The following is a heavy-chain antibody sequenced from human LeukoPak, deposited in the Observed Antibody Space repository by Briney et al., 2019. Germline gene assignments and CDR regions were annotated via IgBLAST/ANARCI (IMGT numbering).Heavy chain of an antibody. CDR1: GFMFNKYG. CDR3: AISRDSSGYYYS. CDR2: ISGGGGRT. V-gene: IGHV3-23*01. D-gene: IGHD3-22*01. Sequence: GGSLRLSCVASGFMFNKYGMSWVRQAPGKGLEWVSVISGGGGRTYYGDSVRGRFTISRDNSKNTVYLQMNSLRAEDTAVYHCAISRDSSGYYYSWGQGTLVTVSS. J-gene: IGHJ4*02.